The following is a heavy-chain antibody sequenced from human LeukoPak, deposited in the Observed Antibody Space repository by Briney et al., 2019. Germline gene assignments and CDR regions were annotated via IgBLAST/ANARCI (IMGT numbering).Heavy chain of an antibody. CDR2: INHSGST. J-gene: IGHJ4*02. D-gene: IGHD3-22*01. CDR3: ARDRYYYDSSARYFDY. V-gene: IGHV4-34*01. Sequence: SETLSLTCAVYGGSFSGYYWSWIRQPPGKGLEWIGEINHSGSTNYNPSLKSRVTISVDTSKNQFSLKLSSVTAADTAVYYCARDRYYYDSSARYFDYWGQGTLATVSS. CDR1: GGSFSGYY.